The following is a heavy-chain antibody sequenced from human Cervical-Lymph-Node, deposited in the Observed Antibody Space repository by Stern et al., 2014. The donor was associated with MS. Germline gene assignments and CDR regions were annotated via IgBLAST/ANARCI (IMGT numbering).Heavy chain of an antibody. CDR3: ARVVTIFGVVITRWFDP. D-gene: IGHD3-3*01. V-gene: IGHV1-18*01. CDR1: GYTFTSYG. Sequence: VQLVESGAEVKKPGASVKVSCKASGYTFTSYGISWVRQAPGKGLEWMGWISAYNGNTNYAQKLQGRVTMTTDTSTSTAYMELRSLRSDDTAVYYCARVVTIFGVVITRWFDPWGQGTLVTVSS. J-gene: IGHJ5*02. CDR2: ISAYNGNT.